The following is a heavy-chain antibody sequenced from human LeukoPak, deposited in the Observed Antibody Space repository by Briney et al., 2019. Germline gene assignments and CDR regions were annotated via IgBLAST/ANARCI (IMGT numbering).Heavy chain of an antibody. V-gene: IGHV4-39*07. CDR2: IYYSGST. CDR3: ARDLSRGYFDY. D-gene: IGHD3-10*01. Sequence: SETLSLTCTVSGGSISSSSYYWGWIRQPPGKGLEWIGSIYYSGSTYYNPSLKSRVTISVDTSKNQFSLKLSSVTAADTAVYYCARDLSRGYFDYWGQGTLVTVSS. CDR1: GGSISSSSYY. J-gene: IGHJ4*02.